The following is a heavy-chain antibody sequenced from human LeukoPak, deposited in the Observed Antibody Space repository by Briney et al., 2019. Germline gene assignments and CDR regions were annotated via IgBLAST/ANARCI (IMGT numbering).Heavy chain of an antibody. D-gene: IGHD6-13*01. CDR1: GGSISSYY. J-gene: IGHJ4*02. CDR2: IYYSGST. V-gene: IGHV4-59*01. Sequence: PSETLSLTCTVSGGSISSYYWSWIRQPPGKGLEWIWYIYYSGSTNYNPSLKSRVTISVDTSKNQFSLKLSSVTAADTAVYYCARSDGVYSSSWYFDYWGQGTLVTVSS. CDR3: ARSDGVYSSSWYFDY.